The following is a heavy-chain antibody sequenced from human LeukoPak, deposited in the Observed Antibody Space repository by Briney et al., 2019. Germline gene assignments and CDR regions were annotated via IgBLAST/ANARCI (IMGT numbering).Heavy chain of an antibody. V-gene: IGHV1-2*02. Sequence: ASVKVSCKASGYTFTGSYMHWVRQAPGQGLGWMGWINPNSGGTNYAQKFQDRVTMTRDTSISTAYMELRSLRSDDTAVYYCARDVKTGTSVFWFDPWGQGTLVTVSS. CDR2: INPNSGGT. CDR3: ARDVKTGTSVFWFDP. CDR1: GYTFTGSY. D-gene: IGHD1-7*01. J-gene: IGHJ5*02.